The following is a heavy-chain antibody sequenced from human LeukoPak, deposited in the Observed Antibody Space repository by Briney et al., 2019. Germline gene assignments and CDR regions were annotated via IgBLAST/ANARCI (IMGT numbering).Heavy chain of an antibody. Sequence: PSETLSLTGAVYGGSFSGYYWSWIRQPPGKGLEWIGEINHSGSTNYNPSLKSRVTISVDTSKNQFSLKLSSVTAADTAVYYCARAVPNWNYVRQYYFDYWGQGTLVTVSS. D-gene: IGHD1-7*01. J-gene: IGHJ4*02. CDR1: GGSFSGYY. CDR2: INHSGST. V-gene: IGHV4-34*01. CDR3: ARAVPNWNYVRQYYFDY.